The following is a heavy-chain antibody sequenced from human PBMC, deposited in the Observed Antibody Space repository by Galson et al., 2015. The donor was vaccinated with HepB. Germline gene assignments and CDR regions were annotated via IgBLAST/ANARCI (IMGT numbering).Heavy chain of an antibody. CDR3: ARRGGGIKVVPAATAFDY. V-gene: IGHV3-7*03. J-gene: IGHJ4*02. D-gene: IGHD2-2*01. CDR2: IKQDGSEK. Sequence: SLRLSCAASGFTFSSYWMSWVRQAPGKGLEWVANIKQDGSEKYYVDSVKGRFTISRDNAKNPLYLQMDSLRAEDTAVYYCARRGGGIKVVPAATAFDYWGQGTLVTVSS. CDR1: GFTFSSYW.